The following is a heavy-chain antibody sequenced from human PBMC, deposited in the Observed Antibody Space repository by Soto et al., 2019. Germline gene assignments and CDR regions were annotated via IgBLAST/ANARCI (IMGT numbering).Heavy chain of an antibody. J-gene: IGHJ4*02. Sequence: ASVKVSCKASGYTFTSYYMHWVRQAPGQGLEWMGIINPSGGSTSYAQKFQGRVTMTRDTSTSTVYMELSSLRSEDTAVYYCDRGGSVFIPIVVVVMDYWGQGTLVTVSS. CDR3: DRGGSVFIPIVVVVMDY. D-gene: IGHD2-15*01. CDR1: GYTFTSYY. CDR2: INPSGGST. V-gene: IGHV1-46*01.